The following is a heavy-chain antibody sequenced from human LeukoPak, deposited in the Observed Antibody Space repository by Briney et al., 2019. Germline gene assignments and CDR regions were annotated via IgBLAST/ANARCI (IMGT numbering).Heavy chain of an antibody. CDR3: AADSYYYDSSGYYYLGY. J-gene: IGHJ4*02. D-gene: IGHD3-22*01. CDR2: IIPIFGTA. V-gene: IGHV1-69*05. Sequence: SVKVSCKASGGTFSSYAISWVRQAPGQGLEWMGGIIPIFGTANYAQKFQGRVTITRDMSTSTAYMELSSLRSEDTAVYYCAADSYYYDSSGYYYLGYWGQGTLVTVSS. CDR1: GGTFSSYA.